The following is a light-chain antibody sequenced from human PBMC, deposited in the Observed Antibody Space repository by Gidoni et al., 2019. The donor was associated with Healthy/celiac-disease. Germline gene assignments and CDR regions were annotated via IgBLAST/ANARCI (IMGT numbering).Light chain of an antibody. CDR3: QQYWT. J-gene: IGKJ1*01. CDR2: KSS. CDR1: QSISSW. Sequence: DIQMTQSPSTLSASVGDRVTITCRASQSISSWLDWYQQKPGKAPKLLIYKSSSLESGVPSRFSGSGSGTIFTLTISSLQPDDFATYYCQQYWTFXQXTKVEIK. V-gene: IGKV1-5*03.